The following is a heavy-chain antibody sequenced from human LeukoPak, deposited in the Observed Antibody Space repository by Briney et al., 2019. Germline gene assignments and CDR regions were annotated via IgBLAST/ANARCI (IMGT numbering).Heavy chain of an antibody. CDR1: GFNFTAYW. CDR3: ARHQYYYDSSGNYGWFDS. CDR2: SHPINSDT. J-gene: IGHJ5*01. D-gene: IGHD3-22*01. V-gene: IGHV5-51*01. Sequence: GESLKISCKGSGFNFTAYWIAWVRQMPGKGLEWMGISHPINSDTKYSPSFQGQVTISADKSSSTAYLQWNSLKASDTAMYYCARHQYYYDSSGNYGWFDSWGQGTLVTGSS.